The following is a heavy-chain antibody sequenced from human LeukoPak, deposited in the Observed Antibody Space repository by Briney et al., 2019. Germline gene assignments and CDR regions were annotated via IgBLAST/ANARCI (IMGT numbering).Heavy chain of an antibody. Sequence: PSETLSLTCTVSGGPLRIYYGSWLRQPPGEGLERIAYVYKSGSTNYNASLKSRVTISVVRSKNQFSRKMKSVTAADTAVYYCVRDWEGFNFDIWGQGTMVTVSS. CDR2: VYKSGST. D-gene: IGHD1-26*01. CDR3: VRDWEGFNFDI. J-gene: IGHJ3*02. CDR1: GGPLRIYY. V-gene: IGHV4-59*01.